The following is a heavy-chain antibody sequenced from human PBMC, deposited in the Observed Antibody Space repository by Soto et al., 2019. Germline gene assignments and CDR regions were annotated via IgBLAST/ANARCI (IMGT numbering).Heavy chain of an antibody. CDR3: AGGKYRSPRGGLDV. V-gene: IGHV5-51*01. J-gene: IGHJ6*02. Sequence: PGESLKISCKHSGFNFPTFWIAWVRQMPGKGLEWMGTIYPDDSDTRYSPSFQGQVTISADKSIQTAYLQWGSLKASDSALYYCAGGKYRSPRGGLDVWGRGTPVTVAS. CDR2: IYPDDSDT. CDR1: GFNFPTFW. D-gene: IGHD1-1*01.